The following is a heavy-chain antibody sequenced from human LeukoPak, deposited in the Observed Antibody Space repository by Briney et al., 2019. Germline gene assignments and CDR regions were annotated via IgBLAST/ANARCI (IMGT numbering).Heavy chain of an antibody. D-gene: IGHD6-19*01. Sequence: GGSLRLSCAASGFTFSSYAMHWVRQAPGKGLEWVAVISYDGSNKYYADSVKGRSTISRDNSKNTLYLQMNSLRAEDTAVYYCAREGAVAAQGFDYWGQGTLVTVSS. V-gene: IGHV3-30*04. CDR2: ISYDGSNK. CDR3: AREGAVAAQGFDY. CDR1: GFTFSSYA. J-gene: IGHJ4*02.